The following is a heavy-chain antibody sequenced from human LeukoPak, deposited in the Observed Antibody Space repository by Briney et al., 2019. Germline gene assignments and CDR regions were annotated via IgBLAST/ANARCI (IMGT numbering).Heavy chain of an antibody. D-gene: IGHD2-2*01. CDR2: ISGSGGST. CDR3: AIGSIVVVSAAKRFDP. J-gene: IGHJ5*02. CDR1: GFTFSSYA. V-gene: IGHV3-23*01. Sequence: GGSLRLSCAASGFTFSSYAMSWVRQAPGKGLEWVSAISGSGGSTYYADSVKGRFTISRDNSKNTLYLQMNSLRAEDTAVYYCAIGSIVVVSAAKRFDPWGQGTLVTVSS.